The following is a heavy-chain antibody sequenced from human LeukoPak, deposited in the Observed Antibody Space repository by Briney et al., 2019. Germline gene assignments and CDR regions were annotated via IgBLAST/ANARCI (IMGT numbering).Heavy chain of an antibody. CDR3: ARGPTYYYYYMDV. V-gene: IGHV4-34*01. CDR2: INHSGST. Sequence: SETLSLTCTVSGGSISSYYWSWIRQPPGKGLEWIGEINHSGSTNYNPSLKSRVTISVDTSKNQFSLKLSSVTAADTAVYYCARGPTYYYYYMDVWGKGTTVTVSS. J-gene: IGHJ6*03. CDR1: GGSISSYY.